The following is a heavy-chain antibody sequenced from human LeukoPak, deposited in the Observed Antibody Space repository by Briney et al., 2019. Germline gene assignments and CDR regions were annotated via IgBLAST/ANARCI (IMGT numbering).Heavy chain of an antibody. CDR2: IYSGGST. CDR1: GVSISSSNSY. Sequence: ETLSLTCTVSGVSISSSNSYWGWIRQPPGKGLEWVSVIYSGGSTYYADSVKGRFTISRDNSKNTLYLQMNSLRAEDTAVYYCAREGVAVAGIVSWYFDLWGRGTQVTVSS. D-gene: IGHD6-19*01. CDR3: AREGVAVAGIVSWYFDL. J-gene: IGHJ2*01. V-gene: IGHV3-53*01.